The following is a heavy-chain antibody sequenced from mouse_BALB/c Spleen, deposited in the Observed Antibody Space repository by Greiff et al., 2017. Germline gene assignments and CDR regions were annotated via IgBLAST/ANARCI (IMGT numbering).Heavy chain of an antibody. CDR2: ISSGGSYT. CDR1: GFTFSSYA. J-gene: IGHJ4*01. Sequence: EVMLVESGGGLVKPGGSLKLSCAASGFTFSSYAMSWVRQSPEKRLEWVAEISSGGSYTYYPDTVTGRFTISRDNAKNTLYLEMSSLRSEDTAMYYCAREDPLYAMDYWGQGTSVTVSS. CDR3: AREDPLYAMDY. V-gene: IGHV5-9-4*01.